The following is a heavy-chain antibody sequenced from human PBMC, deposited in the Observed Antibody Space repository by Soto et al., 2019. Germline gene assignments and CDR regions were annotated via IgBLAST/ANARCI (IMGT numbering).Heavy chain of an antibody. D-gene: IGHD6-13*01. CDR3: EKGGAAAGSANYYYYYMDV. Sequence: EVQLLESGGGLVQPGGSLRLSCAASGFTFSSYAMSWVRQAPGKGLEWVSAISGSGGSTYYADSVKGRFTISRDNSKNTRYLQMNSLRAEDTAVYYCEKGGAAAGSANYYYYYMDVWGKGTKVTVSS. CDR2: ISGSGGST. J-gene: IGHJ6*03. CDR1: GFTFSSYA. V-gene: IGHV3-23*01.